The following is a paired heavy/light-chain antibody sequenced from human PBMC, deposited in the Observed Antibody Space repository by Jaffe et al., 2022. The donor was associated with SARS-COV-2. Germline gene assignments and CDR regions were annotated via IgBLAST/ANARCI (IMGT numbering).Light chain of an antibody. J-gene: IGLJ2*01. Sequence: SYELTQPPSVSVSPGQTARITCSGDLLSKKYAYWYQQKSGQAPVLVIYEDGKRPSGIPERFSGSRSGTMATLTISGAQVEDEADYYCYSTDSSVVFGGGTKLTVL. CDR3: YSTDSSVV. CDR2: EDG. CDR1: LLSKKY. V-gene: IGLV3-10*01.
Heavy chain of an antibody. Sequence: EVQLVESGGGLVKPGGSLRLSCAVSGFTFSSYTMNWVRQAPGKGLEWISSISSSGVYIYYADSVKGRFTISRDNAKNSLYLQMNSLRAEDTAVYYCAVIATAFRDYWGQGTLVIVSS. CDR1: GFTFSSYT. V-gene: IGHV3-21*01. CDR3: AVIATAFRDY. D-gene: IGHD6-13*01. J-gene: IGHJ4*02. CDR2: ISSSGVYI.